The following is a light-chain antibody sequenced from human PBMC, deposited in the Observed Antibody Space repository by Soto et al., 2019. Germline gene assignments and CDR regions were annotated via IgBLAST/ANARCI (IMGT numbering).Light chain of an antibody. J-gene: IGKJ2*01. Sequence: EIVLTQSPGTLSLSPGERATLSCRASQSVASRNLAWYQQKSGQAPRLLIYGASSRAIHTPDRFSGSGSGTDFTLTISGLEPEDFAVYYCQQYSASPYTFGQGTKLEIK. CDR1: QSVASRN. CDR2: GAS. CDR3: QQYSASPYT. V-gene: IGKV3-20*01.